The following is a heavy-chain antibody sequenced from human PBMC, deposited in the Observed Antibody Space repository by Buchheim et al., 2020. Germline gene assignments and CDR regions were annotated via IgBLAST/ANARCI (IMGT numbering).Heavy chain of an antibody. D-gene: IGHD2-15*01. CDR2: ISTYNGNT. Sequence: QVQLVQSGAEVKKPGASVKVSCKASGYIFTSYGISWVRQAPGQGLEWMGWISTYNGNTDYGQNFQDRVSMTTDTSTTTAYMELTSLRSDDTAVYYCARAYCSGGTCPYYYYFGMDVWGQGTT. V-gene: IGHV1-18*01. CDR3: ARAYCSGGTCPYYYYFGMDV. J-gene: IGHJ6*02. CDR1: GYIFTSYG.